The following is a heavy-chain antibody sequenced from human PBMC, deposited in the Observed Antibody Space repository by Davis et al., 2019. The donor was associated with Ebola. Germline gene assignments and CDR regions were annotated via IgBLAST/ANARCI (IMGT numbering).Heavy chain of an antibody. Sequence: GGSLRLSCAASGFTFDDYAMHWVRQAPGKGLEWVSGISWNSGSIGYADSVKGRFTISRDNSKNTLYLQMNSLRAEDTAVYYCAKVPTPLLRYFDWLFVFDYWGQGTLVTVSS. CDR1: GFTFDDYA. J-gene: IGHJ4*02. CDR3: AKVPTPLLRYFDWLFVFDY. V-gene: IGHV3-9*01. D-gene: IGHD3-9*01. CDR2: ISWNSGSI.